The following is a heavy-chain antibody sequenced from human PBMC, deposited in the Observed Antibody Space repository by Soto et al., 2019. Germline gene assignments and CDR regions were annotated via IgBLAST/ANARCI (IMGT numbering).Heavy chain of an antibody. J-gene: IGHJ6*02. D-gene: IGHD3-22*01. CDR1: GFTFTSSA. Sequence: GASVKVSCKASGFTFTSSAVQWVRQARGQRLEWIGWIVVGSGNTNYAQKFQGRVTITRDMSTSTAYMELSSLRSEDTAVYYCAADGSSGYYHNYYYYYGMDVWGQGTTVTVSS. V-gene: IGHV1-58*01. CDR2: IVVGSGNT. CDR3: AADGSSGYYHNYYYYYGMDV.